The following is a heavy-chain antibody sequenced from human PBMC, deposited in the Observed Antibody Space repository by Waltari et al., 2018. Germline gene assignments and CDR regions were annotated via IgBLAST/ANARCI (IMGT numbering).Heavy chain of an antibody. J-gene: IGHJ1*01. Sequence: QVQLVPSGAEVKTPGSSVKVSCKASGGTFSSYAISWVRQAPGQGLERMGGKKPLLGREKYAEKVKGRTTITEDKDRRTAYMELSSLRTDETAVYDWERGGSGAVGATQYDQHWGEGTLVTVSS. V-gene: IGHV1-69*10. CDR3: ERGGSGAVGATQYDQH. CDR2: KKPLLGRE. D-gene: IGHD6-19*01. CDR1: GGTFSSYA.